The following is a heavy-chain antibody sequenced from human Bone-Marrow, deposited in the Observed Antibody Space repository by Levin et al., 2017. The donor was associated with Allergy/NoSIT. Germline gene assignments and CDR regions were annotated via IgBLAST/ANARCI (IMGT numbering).Heavy chain of an antibody. J-gene: IGHJ6*02. V-gene: IGHV3-21*01. CDR3: TRDHGGYCSSSGCYDGMDV. Sequence: GGSLRLSCAASGFTFSSYSMNWVRQAPGGGLEWVSSISSTSSSIYYADSMKGRFTMSRDNAKNSLYLQMNSLRAEDTAVYYFTRDHGGYCSSSGCYDGMDVWGQGTTVTVSS. CDR2: ISSTSSSI. D-gene: IGHD2-2*01. CDR1: GFTFSSYS.